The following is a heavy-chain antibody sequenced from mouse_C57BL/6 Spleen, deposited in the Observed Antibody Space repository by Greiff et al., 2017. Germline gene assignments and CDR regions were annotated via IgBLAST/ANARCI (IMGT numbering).Heavy chain of an antibody. CDR3: AFGYYGYGWFAY. Sequence: QVQLQQSGAELVKPGASVKISCKASGYAFSSYWMNWVKQRPGKGLEWIGQIYPGDGDTNYNGKFKGKATLTADKSSSTAYMQLSSLTSEDSAVYFCAFGYYGYGWFAYWGQGTLVTVSA. V-gene: IGHV1-80*01. D-gene: IGHD2-2*01. CDR1: GYAFSSYW. CDR2: IYPGDGDT. J-gene: IGHJ3*01.